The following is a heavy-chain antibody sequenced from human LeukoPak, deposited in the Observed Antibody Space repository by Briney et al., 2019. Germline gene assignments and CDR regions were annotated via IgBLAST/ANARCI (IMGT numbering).Heavy chain of an antibody. V-gene: IGHV1-18*01. Sequence: GASVTVSCKASGGTFSSYAISWVRQAPGQGLEWMGWISAYNGNTNYAQKLQGRVTMTTDTSTSTAYMELRSLRSDDTAVYYCARMVEGYGYSSGWYLTGYYYYYMDVWGKGTTVTVSS. CDR1: GGTFSSYA. D-gene: IGHD6-19*01. CDR2: ISAYNGNT. CDR3: ARMVEGYGYSSGWYLTGYYYYYMDV. J-gene: IGHJ6*03.